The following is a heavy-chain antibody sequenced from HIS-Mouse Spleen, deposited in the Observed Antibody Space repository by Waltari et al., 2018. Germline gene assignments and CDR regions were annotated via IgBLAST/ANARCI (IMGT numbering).Heavy chain of an antibody. CDR1: GFSLSTSGVG. D-gene: IGHD6-19*01. Sequence: QITLKESGPTLVKPTQTLTLTCTFSGFSLSTSGVGVSWIRQPPGKALEWLARIDWDDDKYYSTSLKTRLTISKDTSKNQVVLTMTNMDPVDTATYYCARIAEGYSSGWYAFDYWGQGTLVTVSS. CDR2: IDWDDDK. CDR3: ARIAEGYSSGWYAFDY. V-gene: IGHV2-70*04. J-gene: IGHJ4*02.